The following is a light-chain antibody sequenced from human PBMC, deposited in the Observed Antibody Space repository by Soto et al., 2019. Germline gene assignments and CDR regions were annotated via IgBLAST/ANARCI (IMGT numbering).Light chain of an antibody. V-gene: IGKV1-5*01. J-gene: IGKJ2*01. CDR1: QSISSW. CDR2: DAS. Sequence: DLQMTQSPSTLSASVGDRVTITCRASQSISSWLAWYQQKPGKAPKLLIYDASSLESGVPSRFSGSGSGTEFTLTISSLQPDEFATYYCQQYNSYSLYTVGQGTKLEI. CDR3: QQYNSYSLYT.